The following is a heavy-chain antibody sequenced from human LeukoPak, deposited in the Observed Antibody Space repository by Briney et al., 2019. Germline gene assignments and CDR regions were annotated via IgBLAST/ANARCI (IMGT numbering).Heavy chain of an antibody. J-gene: IGHJ4*02. CDR1: GFTFSSYA. V-gene: IGHV3-23*01. Sequence: GGSLRLSCAASGFTFSSYAMSWVRQAPGKGLEWVSGISSSGGSSYYADSVKGRFTISRDNSKNTLYLQMNSLRAEDTAVYYCVKGGYYDSSGYYYDFDYWGQGTLVTVSS. CDR2: ISSSGGSS. D-gene: IGHD3-22*01. CDR3: VKGGYYDSSGYYYDFDY.